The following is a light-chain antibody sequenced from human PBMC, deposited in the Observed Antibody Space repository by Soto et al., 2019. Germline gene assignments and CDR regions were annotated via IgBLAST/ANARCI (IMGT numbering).Light chain of an antibody. V-gene: IGLV2-14*03. CDR1: SSDVGGHDY. CDR2: DVT. J-gene: IGLJ2*01. Sequence: QSALTQPASVSGSPGQSITISCTGASSDVGGHDYVSWYQQYPGKGPKLILYDVTKQPSGVSHRFFGAKSGNTASLTIYGLQADDEANYYCSSYSSTHTLVFGGGTKLTVL. CDR3: SSYSSTHTLV.